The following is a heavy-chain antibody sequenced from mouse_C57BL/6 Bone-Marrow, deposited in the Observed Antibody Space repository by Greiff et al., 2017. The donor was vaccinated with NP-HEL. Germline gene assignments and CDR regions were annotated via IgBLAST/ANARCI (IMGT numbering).Heavy chain of an antibody. CDR3: ARYYYGSSYLPYYYAMDY. CDR1: GFSLTSYG. J-gene: IGHJ4*01. D-gene: IGHD1-1*01. V-gene: IGHV2-2*01. Sequence: VKLQESGPGLVQPSQSLSITCTVSGFSLTSYGVHWVRQSPGKGLEWLGVIWSGGSTDYNAAFISRLSISKDNSKSQVFFKMNSLQADDTAIYYCARYYYGSSYLPYYYAMDYWGQGTSVTVSS. CDR2: IWSGGST.